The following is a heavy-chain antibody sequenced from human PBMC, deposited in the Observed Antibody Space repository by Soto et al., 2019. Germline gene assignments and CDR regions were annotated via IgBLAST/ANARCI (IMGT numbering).Heavy chain of an antibody. CDR1: GGSISSYY. CDR2: IYTSGST. V-gene: IGHV4-4*07. Sequence: SETLSLTCTVSGGSISSYYWSWIRQPAGKGLEWIGRIYTSGSTNYNPSLKSRVTMSVDTSKNQFSLKLSSVTAADTAVYYWARDRPDIVVVPAANWFDPWGQGTLVTVSS. CDR3: ARDRPDIVVVPAANWFDP. J-gene: IGHJ5*02. D-gene: IGHD2-2*01.